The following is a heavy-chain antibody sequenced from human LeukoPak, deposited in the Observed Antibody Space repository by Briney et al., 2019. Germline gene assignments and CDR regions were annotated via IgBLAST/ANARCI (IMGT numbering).Heavy chain of an antibody. J-gene: IGHJ2*01. CDR3: ASNQWPSWYFDL. CDR2: IYYSGST. D-gene: IGHD6-19*01. V-gene: IGHV4-39*07. CDR1: GGSISSYY. Sequence: SDTLSLTCTVSGGSISSYYWSWIREPPGKGLEWIGSIYYSGSTFDNPSLKSRVTISLDKSRNQFSLKLSSVTAADTAVYYCASNQWPSWYFDLWGRGTLVTVSA.